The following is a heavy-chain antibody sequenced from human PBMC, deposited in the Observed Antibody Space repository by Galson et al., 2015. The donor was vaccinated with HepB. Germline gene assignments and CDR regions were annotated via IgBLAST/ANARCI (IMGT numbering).Heavy chain of an antibody. CDR3: ARDRTGPKVVPAAPLDY. CDR1: GYTFTSYG. D-gene: IGHD2-2*01. V-gene: IGHV1-18*01. Sequence: SVKVSCKASGYTFTSYGISWVRQAPGQGLEWMGWISAYNGNTNYAQKLQGRVTMTTDTSTSTAYMELRSLRSDDTAVYYCARDRTGPKVVPAAPLDYWGQGTRFTVSS. J-gene: IGHJ4*02. CDR2: ISAYNGNT.